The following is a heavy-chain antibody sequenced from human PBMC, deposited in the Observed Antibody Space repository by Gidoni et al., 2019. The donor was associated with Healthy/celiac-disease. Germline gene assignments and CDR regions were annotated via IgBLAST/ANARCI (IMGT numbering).Heavy chain of an antibody. V-gene: IGHV3-30*18. CDR3: AKAGHYYYYGMDV. J-gene: IGHJ6*02. CDR1: GFTVSSYG. CDR2: ISYDGSNK. D-gene: IGHD6-19*01. Sequence: QVQLVESGGGVVQPGRSLRLSCAASGFTVSSYGMHWVRQAPGKGLEWVAVISYDGSNKYYADSVKGRFTISRDNSKNTLYLQMNSLRAEDTAVYYCAKAGHYYYYGMDVWGQGTTVTVSS.